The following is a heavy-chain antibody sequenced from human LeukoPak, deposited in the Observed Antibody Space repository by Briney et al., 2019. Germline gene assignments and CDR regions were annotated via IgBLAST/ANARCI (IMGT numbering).Heavy chain of an antibody. D-gene: IGHD3-10*01. CDR3: ARDGKRGSGSFSY. V-gene: IGHV4-31*03. Sequence: SETPSLTCTVSGGSISSGGYYWSWIRQHPGQGLEWIGYIYYSGSTYYNPSLKSRVTISVETSKNQFSLKLSSVTAADTAVYYCARDGKRGSGSFSYWGQGTPGTVSS. J-gene: IGHJ4*02. CDR1: GGSISSGGYY. CDR2: IYYSGST.